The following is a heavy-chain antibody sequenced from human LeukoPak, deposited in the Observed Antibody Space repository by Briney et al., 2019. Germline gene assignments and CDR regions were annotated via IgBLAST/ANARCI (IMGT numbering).Heavy chain of an antibody. CDR2: INHNGST. D-gene: IGHD6-13*01. Sequence: SETLSLTCAVYGGSFSGYYWSWIRQPPGKGLEWIGEINHNGSTNYNPSLKSRVTISVDTSKNQFSLKLSSVTAADTAVYYCARGRVAAAGKAPTFDYWGQGTLVTVSS. CDR3: ARGRVAAAGKAPTFDY. V-gene: IGHV4-34*01. J-gene: IGHJ4*02. CDR1: GGSFSGYY.